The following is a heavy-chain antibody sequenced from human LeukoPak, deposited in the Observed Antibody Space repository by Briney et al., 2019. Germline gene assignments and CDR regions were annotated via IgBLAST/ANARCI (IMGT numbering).Heavy chain of an antibody. CDR2: IKQDGSEK. Sequence: GGSLRLSCTASGFTFSGYWMSWVRQAPGKGLEWVANIKQDGSEKDYVDSVKGRFTISRDNAKNSLYLQMNSLRAEDTAVYYCAKDSDEVDKEYYYDSSGPWGHFDYWGQGTLVTVSS. D-gene: IGHD3-22*01. J-gene: IGHJ4*02. V-gene: IGHV3-7*01. CDR1: GFTFSGYW. CDR3: AKDSDEVDKEYYYDSSGPWGHFDY.